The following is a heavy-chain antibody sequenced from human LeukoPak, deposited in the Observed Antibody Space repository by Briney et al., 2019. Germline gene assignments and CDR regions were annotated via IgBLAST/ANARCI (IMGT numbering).Heavy chain of an antibody. CDR1: GGSISSYY. J-gene: IGHJ4*02. V-gene: IGHV4-59*08. D-gene: IGHD3-22*01. CDR2: IYYSGST. Sequence: SETLSLTCTVSGGSISSYYWSWIRQPPGKGLEWIGYIYYSGSTNYNPSLKSRVTISVDTSKNQFSLKLSSVTAADTAVYYRARHTQGYYDSSGYDYWGQGTLVTVSS. CDR3: ARHTQGYYDSSGYDY.